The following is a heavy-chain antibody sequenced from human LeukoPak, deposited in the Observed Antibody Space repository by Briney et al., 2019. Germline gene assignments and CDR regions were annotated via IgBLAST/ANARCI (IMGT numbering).Heavy chain of an antibody. CDR1: GGSISSYY. J-gene: IGHJ6*03. D-gene: IGHD3-22*01. V-gene: IGHV4-59*01. Sequence: SETLSLTCTVSGGSISSYYWSWIRQPPGKGLEWIGYIYYRGSTNYNPSLKSRVTISVDTSKNQFSLKLSSMTAADTAVYYCARVRDSSGYDYYYYMDVWGKGTTVTVSS. CDR3: ARVRDSSGYDYYYYMDV. CDR2: IYYRGST.